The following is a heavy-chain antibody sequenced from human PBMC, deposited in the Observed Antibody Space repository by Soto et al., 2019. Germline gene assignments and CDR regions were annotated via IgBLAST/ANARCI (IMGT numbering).Heavy chain of an antibody. CDR1: GGTFSSYA. CDR2: IIPIFGTA. J-gene: IGHJ4*02. V-gene: IGHV1-69*06. D-gene: IGHD3-22*01. Sequence: QVQLVQSGAEVKKPGSSVKVSCKASGGTFSSYAISWVRQAPGQGLEWMGGIIPIFGTANYAQKFQGRVTITADKSTSTADMELSSLRSEDTAVYYCATSDSSGYPINSFDYWGQGTLVTVSS. CDR3: ATSDSSGYPINSFDY.